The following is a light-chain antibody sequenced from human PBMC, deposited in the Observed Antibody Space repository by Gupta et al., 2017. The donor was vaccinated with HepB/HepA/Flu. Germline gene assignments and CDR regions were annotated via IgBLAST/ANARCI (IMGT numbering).Light chain of an antibody. CDR2: DVN. Sequence: QSALTQPPSASGSPGQSVTLSCTQASSDIGYSNYVSWYQQHPGKAPQLMIYDVNKRPSGVPDRCSGAKSGNTAALTVSGLQAEDEADYYCCSCVVGNTDVFGSGTKVTVL. CDR1: SSDIGYSNY. V-gene: IGLV2-8*01. CDR3: CSCVVGNTDV. J-gene: IGLJ1*01.